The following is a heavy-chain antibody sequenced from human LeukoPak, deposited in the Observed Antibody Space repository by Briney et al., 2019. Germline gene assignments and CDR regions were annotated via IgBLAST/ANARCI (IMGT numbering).Heavy chain of an antibody. V-gene: IGHV1-46*01. CDR3: ARVSSYRGQWLVREGGIYFDY. D-gene: IGHD6-19*01. CDR1: GYTFTSYY. CDR2: INPSGGST. J-gene: IGHJ4*02. Sequence: GASVKVSCKASGYTFTSYYMHWVRQAPGQGLEWMGIINPSGGSTSYAQKFQGRVTMTRDMSTSTVYMELSSLRSEDTAVYYCARVSSYRGQWLVREGGIYFDYWGQGTLVTVSS.